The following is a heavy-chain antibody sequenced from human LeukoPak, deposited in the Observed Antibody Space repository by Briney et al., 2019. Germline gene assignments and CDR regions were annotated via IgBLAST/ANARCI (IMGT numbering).Heavy chain of an antibody. CDR3: GRHDSFIPF. CDR2: ISDTGRRT. CDR1: GFTFSDYA. D-gene: IGHD3-16*02. V-gene: IGHV3-23*01. J-gene: IGHJ4*02. Sequence: PGGSLRLSCAASGFTFSDYAMTWVRQAAGKGLEWVSSISDTGRRTYYTDSVKGRFTISRDDSKKAVYLVMSTLRVEDTAIYFCGRHDSFIPFWGQGTLVTVSS.